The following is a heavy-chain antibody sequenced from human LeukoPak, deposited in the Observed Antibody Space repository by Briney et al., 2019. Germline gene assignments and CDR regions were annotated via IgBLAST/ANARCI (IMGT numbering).Heavy chain of an antibody. CDR2: ISSSSSYI. Sequence: PGGSLRLSCAASGFTFSSYSMNWVRQAPGKGLEWVSSISSSSSYIYYADSVKGRFTISRDNAKNTLYLQMNSLRVEDTAVYYCARDLTGGSDYWGQGTLVTVSS. J-gene: IGHJ4*02. V-gene: IGHV3-21*01. CDR3: ARDLTGGSDY. D-gene: IGHD7-27*01. CDR1: GFTFSSYS.